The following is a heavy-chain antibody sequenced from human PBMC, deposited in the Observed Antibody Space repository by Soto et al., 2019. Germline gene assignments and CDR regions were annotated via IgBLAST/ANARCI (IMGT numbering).Heavy chain of an antibody. CDR1: GGSISSSNW. CDR3: ARVAVAGTRVDY. CDR2: IYHSGST. J-gene: IGHJ4*02. D-gene: IGHD6-19*01. Sequence: SETLSLTCAVSGGSISSSNWWSWVRQPPGKGLGWIGEIYHSGSTNYNPSLKSRVTISVDKSKNQFSLKLSSVTAADTAVYYCARVAVAGTRVDYWGQGTLVTVPQ. V-gene: IGHV4-4*02.